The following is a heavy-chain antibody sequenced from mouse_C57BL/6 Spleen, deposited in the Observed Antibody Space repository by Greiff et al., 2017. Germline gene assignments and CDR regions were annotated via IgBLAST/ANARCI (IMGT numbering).Heavy chain of an antibody. CDR1: GYSITSGYY. J-gene: IGHJ2*01. V-gene: IGHV3-6*01. CDR2: ISYDGSN. D-gene: IGHD2-3*01. Sequence: EVKLVESGPGLVKPSQSLSLTCSVTGYSITSGYYWNWIRQFPGNKLEWMGYISYDGSNNYNPSLKNRISITRDTSKNQFFLKLNSVTTEDTATYYCARGQDGYYPYYFDYWGQGTTLTVSS. CDR3: ARGQDGYYPYYFDY.